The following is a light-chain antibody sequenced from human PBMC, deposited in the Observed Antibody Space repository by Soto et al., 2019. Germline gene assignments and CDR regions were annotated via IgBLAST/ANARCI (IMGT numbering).Light chain of an antibody. CDR2: DAS. CDR3: QQYGSSPIT. Sequence: VVLTQSPATLSLSPGERAALSCGASEGVSSNQLAWYQQKPGLAPRLLIYDASSRASGIPERFSGSGSGTGFSLTISSLEPEDSAVYYCQQYGSSPITFGQGTRLEIK. CDR1: EGVSSNQ. J-gene: IGKJ5*01. V-gene: IGKV3D-20*01.